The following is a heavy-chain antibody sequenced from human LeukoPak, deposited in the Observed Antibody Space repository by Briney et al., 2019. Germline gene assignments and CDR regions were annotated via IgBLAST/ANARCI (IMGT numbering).Heavy chain of an antibody. CDR3: AKPNSGYTAFHI. CDR1: GFTFTSYA. CDR2: ISSSGGST. Sequence: GGSLRLSCAASGFTFTSYAMSWVRQAPGKGLGWVSAISSSGGSTYYADSVKGRFTISRGNSKNTLYLQMNSLRAEDTAVYYCAKPNSGYTAFHIWGQGTMVTVSS. J-gene: IGHJ3*02. D-gene: IGHD3-22*01. V-gene: IGHV3-23*01.